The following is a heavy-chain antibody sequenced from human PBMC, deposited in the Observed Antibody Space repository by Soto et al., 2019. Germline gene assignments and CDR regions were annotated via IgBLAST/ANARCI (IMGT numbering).Heavy chain of an antibody. D-gene: IGHD4-17*01. CDR3: ASPVTTFDY. J-gene: IGHJ4*02. CDR1: GVTFVGFA. Sequence: VGSLRHPCAVAGVTFVGFARIWVRQAPGKGLEWVSAISGSGGSTYYADSVKGRFTISRDNSKNTLYLQMNSLRAEDTAVYYCASPVTTFDYWGQGTLVTVSS. V-gene: IGHV3-23*01. CDR2: ISGSGGST.